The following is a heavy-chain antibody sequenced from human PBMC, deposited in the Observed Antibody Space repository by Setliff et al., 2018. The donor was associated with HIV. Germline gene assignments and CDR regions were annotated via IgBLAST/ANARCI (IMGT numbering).Heavy chain of an antibody. D-gene: IGHD2-2*01. V-gene: IGHV1-2*06. CDR1: GYKFTGHH. J-gene: IGHJ3*02. CDR3: ARDGEWGYHRPRDLDI. Sequence: ASVKVSCKASGYKFTGHHIQWMRQAPGQGLEWMGRINPNMGDTQYAQKFQGRIIMTRDTSINTVYMELSSLTSDDTAVYYCARDGEWGYHRPRDLDIWGQGTMVTVSS. CDR2: INPNMGDT.